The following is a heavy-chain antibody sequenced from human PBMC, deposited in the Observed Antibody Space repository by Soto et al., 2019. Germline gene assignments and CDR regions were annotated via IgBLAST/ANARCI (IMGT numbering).Heavy chain of an antibody. J-gene: IGHJ1*01. CDR2: IYWDDDK. V-gene: IGHV2-5*02. Sequence: QITLKESGPTLVKPTQTLTLTCTFSGFSLSTNGVGVGWIRQPPGQDLEWLALIYWDDDKRYSPSLESRLTITSDTSKNQVVLTMIDMDPVYIATYYAAHRFGHRFRISYWVSSGHHSACFQYWGQGTLVTVSS. D-gene: IGHD3-22*01. CDR1: GFSLSTNGVG. CDR3: AHRFGHRFRISYWVSSGHHSACFQY.